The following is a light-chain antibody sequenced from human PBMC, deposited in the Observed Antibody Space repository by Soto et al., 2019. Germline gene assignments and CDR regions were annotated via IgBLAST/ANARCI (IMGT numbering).Light chain of an antibody. CDR1: QGISSY. Sequence: AIRMTQSPSSFSASTGDRVTITCRASQGISSYLAWYQQKPGKAPKLLIYAASTLQSGVPSRFRGSGYGTDLTLTISCMKSEDFETYYCQQYYSYTWTFGHGTKVDIK. CDR2: AAS. CDR3: QQYYSYTWT. V-gene: IGKV1-8*01. J-gene: IGKJ1*01.